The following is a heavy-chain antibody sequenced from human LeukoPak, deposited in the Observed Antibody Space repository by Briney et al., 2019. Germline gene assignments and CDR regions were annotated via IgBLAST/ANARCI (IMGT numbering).Heavy chain of an antibody. CDR3: AREYYYGSGNYYNRIDY. CDR2: IVVGSGNT. J-gene: IGHJ4*02. CDR1: GFTFTSSA. V-gene: IGHV1-58*02. D-gene: IGHD3-10*01. Sequence: SVKVSCKASGFTFTSSAMQWVRQARGQRLEWIGWIVVGSGNTNYAQKFQGRVTMTRDTSISTAYMVLNRLRSDDTAVYYCAREYYYGSGNYYNRIDYWGQGTLVTVSS.